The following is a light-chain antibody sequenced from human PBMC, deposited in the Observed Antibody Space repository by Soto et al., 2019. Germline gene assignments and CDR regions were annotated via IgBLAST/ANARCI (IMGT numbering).Light chain of an antibody. CDR1: QSVSSN. Sequence: EIVMTQSPATLSVSPGERATLSCRASQSVSSNLAWYQQKPGQAPRLLIYGASTRATGIPARFSGSGSGTEFTLTISSLQSDDVAVYYCQQYNTWPPTFGQGTKVDIK. CDR3: QQYNTWPPT. CDR2: GAS. J-gene: IGKJ1*01. V-gene: IGKV3-15*01.